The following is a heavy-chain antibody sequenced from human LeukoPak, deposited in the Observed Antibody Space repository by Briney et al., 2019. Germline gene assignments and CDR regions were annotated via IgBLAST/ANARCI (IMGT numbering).Heavy chain of an antibody. CDR3: AKDPKRRDGY. Sequence: GGSRRLSCPASGFTLSSYAMSWFRQAPGKGLEWVSAISGSGGSTYYADSVKGRFTISRDNSKNTLYLQMNSLRAEDTAVYYCAKDPKRRDGYWGQGTLVTVSS. CDR1: GFTLSSYA. J-gene: IGHJ4*02. CDR2: ISGSGGST. V-gene: IGHV3-23*01. D-gene: IGHD5-24*01.